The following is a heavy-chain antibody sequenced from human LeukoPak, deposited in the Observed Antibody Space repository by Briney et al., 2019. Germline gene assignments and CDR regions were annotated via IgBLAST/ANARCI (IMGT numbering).Heavy chain of an antibody. CDR1: GFTFGDYA. D-gene: IGHD5-12*01. CDR3: TRAPDIVATYFDY. V-gene: IGHV3-49*04. CDR2: IRSKAYGGTT. J-gene: IGHJ4*02. Sequence: GGSLRLSCTASGFTFGDYAMSWVRQAPGKGLEWVGFIRSKAYGGTTEYAASVKGRFTISRDDSKSIAYLQMNSLKTEDTAVYYCTRAPDIVATYFDYWGQGTLVTVSS.